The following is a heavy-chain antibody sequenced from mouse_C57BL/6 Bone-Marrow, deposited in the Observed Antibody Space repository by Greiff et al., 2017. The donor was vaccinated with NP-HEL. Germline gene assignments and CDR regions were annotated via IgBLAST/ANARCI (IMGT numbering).Heavy chain of an antibody. D-gene: IGHD1-1*01. CDR2: INPSSGYT. Sequence: VQRVESGAELARPGASVKMSCKASGYTFTSYTMHWVKQRPGQGLEWIGYINPSSGYTKYNQKFKDKATLTADKSSSTAYMQLSSLTSEDSAVYYCAPITTVVADYWGQGTTLTVSS. CDR3: APITTVVADY. J-gene: IGHJ2*01. CDR1: GYTFTSYT. V-gene: IGHV1-4*01.